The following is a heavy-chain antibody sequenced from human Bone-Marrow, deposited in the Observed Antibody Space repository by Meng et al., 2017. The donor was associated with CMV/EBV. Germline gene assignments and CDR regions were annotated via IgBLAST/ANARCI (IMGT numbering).Heavy chain of an antibody. V-gene: IGHV1-8*03. Sequence: ASVKVFCKASGYTFTSYDINWARQATGQGLEWMGWMNPNSGNTGYAQKFQGRVTITRNTSISTAYMELSSLRSEDTAVYYCARAPEGHAAAGKKGRWFDPWGQGTLVTVSS. CDR1: GYTFTSYD. CDR2: MNPNSGNT. D-gene: IGHD6-13*01. CDR3: ARAPEGHAAAGKKGRWFDP. J-gene: IGHJ5*02.